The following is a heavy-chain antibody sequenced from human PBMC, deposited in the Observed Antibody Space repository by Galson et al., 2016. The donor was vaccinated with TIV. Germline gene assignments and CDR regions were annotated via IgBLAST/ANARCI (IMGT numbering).Heavy chain of an antibody. J-gene: IGHJ6*01. Sequence: SWIRQSPGKGLEWIGYIYYSGRTFYNPSLKSRISISVDTSKNQFSLKLTSVTAADTAVYYCARKAGYYYYAMDVWGQGTMVTVSS. CDR2: IYYSGRT. CDR3: ARKAGYYYYAMDV. V-gene: IGHV4-30-4*01.